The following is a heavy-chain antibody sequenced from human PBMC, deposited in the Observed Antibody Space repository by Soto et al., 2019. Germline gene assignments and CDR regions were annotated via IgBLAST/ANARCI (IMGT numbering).Heavy chain of an antibody. D-gene: IGHD6-13*01. CDR1: GYTFSSYG. J-gene: IGHJ4*02. Sequence: QVQLVQSGAEVKKPGASVKVSCEASGYTFSSYGISWVRQAPGQGFEWMGWISGYNSIARYAQKFQGRVTMATDTSTSPDHMELRSLSSDDTAVYYCARAFGSTDYWGQGTLVTVSS. CDR3: ARAFGSTDY. V-gene: IGHV1-18*01. CDR2: ISGYNSIA.